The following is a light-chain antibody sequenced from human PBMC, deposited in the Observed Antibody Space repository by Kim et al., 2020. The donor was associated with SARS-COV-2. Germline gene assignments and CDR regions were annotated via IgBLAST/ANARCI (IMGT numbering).Light chain of an antibody. CDR3: QQSYSPAVT. J-gene: IGKJ1*01. CDR1: QSISTS. Sequence: DIQMTQSPSSLSASVGDRVTITCRASQSISTSLNWYQQNPEKAPRLLIYGASNLQSGVPSRFSGSGSGTDFTLTITSLHPEDFATYYCQQSYSPAVTFGQGTKVDIK. V-gene: IGKV1-39*01. CDR2: GAS.